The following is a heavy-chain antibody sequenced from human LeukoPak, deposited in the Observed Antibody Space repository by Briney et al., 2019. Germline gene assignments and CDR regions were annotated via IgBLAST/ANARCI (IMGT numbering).Heavy chain of an antibody. D-gene: IGHD4-17*01. J-gene: IGHJ4*02. V-gene: IGHV3-30-3*01. Sequence: GGSLRLSCAASGFTFSSYAMHWVRQAPGKGLEWVAVISYDGSNKYYADSVKGRFTISRDNAKTSVYLQMNSLRAEDTAIYYCARTTTVTTPFDYWGQGTLVTVSS. CDR2: ISYDGSNK. CDR3: ARTTTVTTPFDY. CDR1: GFTFSSYA.